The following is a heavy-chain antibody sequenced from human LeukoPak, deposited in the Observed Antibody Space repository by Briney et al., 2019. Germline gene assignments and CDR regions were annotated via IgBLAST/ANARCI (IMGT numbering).Heavy chain of an antibody. Sequence: SETLSLTCTVSGGSISSYYWSWIRQPAGKGLEWTGRIYTSGSTNYNPSLKSRVTMSVDTSKNQFSLKLSSVTAADTAVYYCARDSAGGMVRGVTPFDYWGQGTLVTVSS. CDR3: ARDSAGGMVRGVTPFDY. D-gene: IGHD3-10*01. V-gene: IGHV4-4*07. CDR2: IYTSGST. CDR1: GGSISSYY. J-gene: IGHJ4*02.